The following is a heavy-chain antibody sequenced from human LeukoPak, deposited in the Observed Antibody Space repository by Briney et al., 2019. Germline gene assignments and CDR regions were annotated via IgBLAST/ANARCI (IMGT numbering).Heavy chain of an antibody. V-gene: IGHV4-39*07. J-gene: IGHJ4*02. Sequence: SETLSLTCTVSGGSISSSSYYWGWIRQPPGKGLEWIGSIYYSGSTYYNPSLKSRVTISVDTSKNQFSLKLSSVTAADAAVYYCAGADTIFGAGPGWWGQGTLVTVSS. CDR1: GGSISSSSYY. CDR3: AGADTIFGAGPGW. D-gene: IGHD3-3*01. CDR2: IYYSGST.